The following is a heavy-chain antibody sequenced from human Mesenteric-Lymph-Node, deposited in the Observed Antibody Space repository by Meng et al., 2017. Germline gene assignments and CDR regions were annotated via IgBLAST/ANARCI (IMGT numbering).Heavy chain of an antibody. CDR2: IYYSGST. Sequence: QVQLQESGPGLGKPSQTLSLSCTVSGGSISSGGHSWSWIRQHPGKGLAWIAYIYYSGSTYYNPSLKSRVILSVDTSKNQFSLKLSSVTAADTAVYYCARVDSSGYFLDYWGQGTLVTVSS. V-gene: IGHV4-31*03. J-gene: IGHJ4*01. CDR1: GGSISSGGHS. D-gene: IGHD3-22*01. CDR3: ARVDSSGYFLDY.